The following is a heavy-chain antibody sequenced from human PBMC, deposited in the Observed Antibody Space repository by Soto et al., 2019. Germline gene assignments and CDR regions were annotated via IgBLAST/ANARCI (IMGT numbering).Heavy chain of an antibody. D-gene: IGHD3-3*01. CDR3: ARRQGPPYDFWSGYYPRGYYYYGMDV. CDR1: GGTFSSYA. J-gene: IGHJ6*02. Sequence: ASVKVSCKASGGTFSSYAISWVRQAPGQGLEWMGGIIPIFGTANYAQKFQGRVTITADESTSTAYMELSSLRSEDTAVYYCARRQGPPYDFWSGYYPRGYYYYGMDVWGQGTTVTV. CDR2: IIPIFGTA. V-gene: IGHV1-69*13.